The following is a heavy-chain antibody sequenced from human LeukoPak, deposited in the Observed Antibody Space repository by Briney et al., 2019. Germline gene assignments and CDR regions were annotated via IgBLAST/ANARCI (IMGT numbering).Heavy chain of an antibody. CDR1: GGSFSGYY. CDR3: ARGPLWFGETPRSFDY. V-gene: IGHV4-34*01. Sequence: SETLSLTCAVYGGSFSGYYWSWIRQPPGKGLEWIGEINHSGSTNYNPSLKSRVTISVDTSKNQFSLKLSSVTAADTAVYYCARGPLWFGETPRSFDYWGQGTLVTVSS. J-gene: IGHJ4*02. D-gene: IGHD3-10*01. CDR2: INHSGST.